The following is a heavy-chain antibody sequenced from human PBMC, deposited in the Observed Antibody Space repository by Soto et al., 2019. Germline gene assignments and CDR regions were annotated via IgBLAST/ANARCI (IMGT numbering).Heavy chain of an antibody. D-gene: IGHD3-9*01. Sequence: GGSLRLSCAASGFTFSSYWMSWVRQPPGKGLEWVANIKQDGSEKYYVDSVKGRFTISRDNAKNSLYLQMNSLRAEDTAVYYCARGTYYDMLSGYLYQYYGMDVWGQGTTVTVSS. CDR1: GFTFSSYW. J-gene: IGHJ6*02. CDR2: IKQDGSEK. CDR3: ARGTYYDMLSGYLYQYYGMDV. V-gene: IGHV3-7*01.